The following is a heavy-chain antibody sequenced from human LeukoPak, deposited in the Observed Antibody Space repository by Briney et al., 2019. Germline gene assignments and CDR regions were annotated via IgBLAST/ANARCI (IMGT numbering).Heavy chain of an antibody. V-gene: IGHV1-69*04. CDR2: IIPILGIA. CDR3: ARDGLVVVHRGYLDY. D-gene: IGHD2-15*01. Sequence: SVKVSCKASGGTFSSYAISWVRQAPGQGLERMGRIIPILGIANYAQKFQGRVTITADKSTSTAYMELSSLRSEDTAVYYCARDGLVVVHRGYLDYWGQGTLVTVSS. J-gene: IGHJ4*02. CDR1: GGTFSSYA.